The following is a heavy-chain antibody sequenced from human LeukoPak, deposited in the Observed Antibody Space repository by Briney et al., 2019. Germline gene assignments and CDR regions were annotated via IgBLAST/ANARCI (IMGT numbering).Heavy chain of an antibody. CDR2: INHSGST. D-gene: IGHD2-21*02. CDR1: GGSFSGYY. CDR3: ARKGVVVVVTADGKYYYYGMDV. V-gene: IGHV4-34*01. Sequence: SETLSLTCAVYGGSFSGYYWSWIRQPPGKGLEWIGEINHSGSTNYNPSLKSRVTISVDTSKNQFSLKLSSVTAADTAVYYCARKGVVVVVTADGKYYYYGMDVWGQGTTVTVSS. J-gene: IGHJ6*02.